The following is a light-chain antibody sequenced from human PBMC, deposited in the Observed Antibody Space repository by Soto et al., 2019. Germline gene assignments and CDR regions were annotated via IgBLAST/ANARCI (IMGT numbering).Light chain of an antibody. CDR2: GNN. CDR3: QSYASSLSGWV. V-gene: IGLV1-40*01. CDR1: SSNIGAGYG. Sequence: QSVLTQPPSVSGAPGQRVTISCTGSSSNIGAGYGVHWYQQLPGTAPKLLIYGNNNRPSGVPDRFSGSKSGTSASLAITGLQAEYEADYYCQSYASSLSGWVFGGGTKLTVL. J-gene: IGLJ3*02.